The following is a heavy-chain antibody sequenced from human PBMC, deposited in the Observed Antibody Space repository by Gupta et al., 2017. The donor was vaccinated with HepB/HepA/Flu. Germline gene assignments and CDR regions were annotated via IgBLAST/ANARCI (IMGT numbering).Heavy chain of an antibody. CDR3: IRDINNYYYYGVDV. J-gene: IGHJ6*02. Sequence: EVPLVESGGALEQPGRSLRLSCAASGHRFANYAMHWVRQAPGKGLEWVSGISGDSATIGYADSVKGRFTISRDNAKNSLFLQMNSLRDEDTAFYYCIRDINNYYYYGVDVWGQGTTVTVSS. V-gene: IGHV3-9*01. CDR1: GHRFANYA. CDR2: ISGDSATI.